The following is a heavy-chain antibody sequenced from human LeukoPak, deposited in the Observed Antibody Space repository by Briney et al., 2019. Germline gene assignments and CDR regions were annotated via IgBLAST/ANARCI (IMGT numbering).Heavy chain of an antibody. CDR1: GGTFSSYA. CDR3: ARYYGSGPTLNWFDP. J-gene: IGHJ5*02. V-gene: IGHV1-69*13. Sequence: ASVKVSCKASGGTFSSYAISWVRQAPGQGLEWMGGIIPIFGTANYAQKFQGRVTITADESTSTAYMELSSLRSEDTAVYYCARYYGSGPTLNWFDPWGQGTLVTVSS. CDR2: IIPIFGTA. D-gene: IGHD3-10*01.